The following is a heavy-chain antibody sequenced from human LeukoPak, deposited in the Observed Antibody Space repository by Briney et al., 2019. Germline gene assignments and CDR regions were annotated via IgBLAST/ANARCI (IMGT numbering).Heavy chain of an antibody. CDR1: GFIFSSYS. V-gene: IGHV3-21*04. J-gene: IGHJ4*02. D-gene: IGHD1-26*01. CDR3: ASGGIYYGAAFDF. CDR2: ISSSSSYI. Sequence: GGSLRLSCAASGFIFSSYSMNWVRQAPGKGLEWVSSISSSSSYIYYADSVKGRFTISRDNAKNSLYLQMNSLRAEDTALYYCASGGIYYGAAFDFWGQGSLVTVSA.